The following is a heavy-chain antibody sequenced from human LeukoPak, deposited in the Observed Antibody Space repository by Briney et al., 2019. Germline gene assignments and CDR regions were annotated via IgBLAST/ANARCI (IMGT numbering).Heavy chain of an antibody. CDR3: ARGCGLHLSPASSYYDSRCRYFDD. CDR2: ISYSSATI. D-gene: IGHD3-22*01. Sequence: GGSLRLSCVASGFTFSDYSMEWVRQAPGKGLEWISYISYSSATIYYADSVRGRLTTSRDNAKNSLYLQMNSLRAEDTAVYYCARGCGLHLSPASSYYDSRCRYFDDWGQGTLVTVPS. CDR1: GFTFSDYS. V-gene: IGHV3-48*04. J-gene: IGHJ4*02.